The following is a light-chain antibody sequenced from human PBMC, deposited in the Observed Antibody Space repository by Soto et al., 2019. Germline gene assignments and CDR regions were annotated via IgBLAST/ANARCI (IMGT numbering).Light chain of an antibody. CDR2: RTS. J-gene: IGKJ1*01. V-gene: IGKV3-20*01. CDR3: QQYDSSPRT. CDR1: QSVSSSY. Sequence: EIVLAESPGTLSLSPGERATLSCRASQSVSSSYLAWYQQKPGQAPRFLIYRTSNRATGIPDRFSGSGSGTDFTLTISRLEPEDFAVYWCQQYDSSPRTFGQGTKVDI.